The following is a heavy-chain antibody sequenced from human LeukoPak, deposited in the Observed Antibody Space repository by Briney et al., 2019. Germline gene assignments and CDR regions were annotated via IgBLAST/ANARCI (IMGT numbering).Heavy chain of an antibody. Sequence: PSQTLSLTCAVSGGSISSGGYSWSWIRQPPGKGLEWIGYIHASGSTNQSPSLKSRVTISVDTSKNQFSLKLTSVTAADTAVYYCARGRPVTGSFYFDYWGQGTLVTVSS. J-gene: IGHJ4*02. V-gene: IGHV4-61*08. CDR3: ARGRPVTGSFYFDY. D-gene: IGHD1-26*01. CDR2: IHASGST. CDR1: GGSISSGGYS.